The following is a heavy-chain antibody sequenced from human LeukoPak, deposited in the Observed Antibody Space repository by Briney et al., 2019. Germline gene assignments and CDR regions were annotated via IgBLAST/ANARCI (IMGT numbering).Heavy chain of an antibody. Sequence: PSETLSLICTVSGDSISSSDNYWGWIRQPPGKGLEWIGAFRYGGSTYYTPSLKSRVIISVDTPKNQFSLKLRSVTASDTAAYYCSRRTSNPVGAIDYWGQGTLVTVSS. CDR1: GDSISSSDNY. D-gene: IGHD1-26*01. CDR2: FRYGGST. CDR3: SRRTSNPVGAIDY. V-gene: IGHV4-39*01. J-gene: IGHJ4*02.